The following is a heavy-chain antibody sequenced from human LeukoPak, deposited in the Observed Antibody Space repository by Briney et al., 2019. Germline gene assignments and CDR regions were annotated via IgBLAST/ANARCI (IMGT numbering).Heavy chain of an antibody. J-gene: IGHJ4*02. V-gene: IGHV4-34*01. CDR1: GGSFSGYY. CDR2: INHSGST. D-gene: IGHD3-10*01. Sequence: NPSETLSLTCAVYGGSFSGYYWSWIRQPPGKGLEWIGEINHSGSTNYNPSLKSRVTISVDTSKNQFSLKLSSVTAADTAVYYCARDYGSGSYNWGQGTLSPSPQ. CDR3: ARDYGSGSYN.